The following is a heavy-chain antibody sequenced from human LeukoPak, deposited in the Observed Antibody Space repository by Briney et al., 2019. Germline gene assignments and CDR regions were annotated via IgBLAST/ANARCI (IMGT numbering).Heavy chain of an antibody. V-gene: IGHV4-30-4*01. J-gene: IGHJ4*02. CDR3: ARVGSSWDLVFDY. Sequence: SQTLSLTCTVSGGSISSGDYYWSWIRQPPGKGLEWIGYIYYSGSTYYNPSLKSRVTISVDASKNQFSLKLSSVTAADTAVYYCARVGSSWDLVFDYWGQGTLVTVSS. D-gene: IGHD6-13*01. CDR1: GGSISSGDYY. CDR2: IYYSGST.